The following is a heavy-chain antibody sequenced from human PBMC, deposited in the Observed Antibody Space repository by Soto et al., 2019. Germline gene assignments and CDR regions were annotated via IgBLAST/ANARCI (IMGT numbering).Heavy chain of an antibody. D-gene: IGHD2-15*01. CDR1: GGSISSYY. J-gene: IGHJ6*02. V-gene: IGHV4-59*01. Sequence: SETLSLTCTVSGGSISSYYWSWIRQPPGKGLEWIGYIYYSGSTNYNPSLKSRVTISVDTSKNQFSLKLSSVTAADTAVYYCARDRRVVVVAPRSYYYYYGMDAWGQGTTVTSP. CDR2: IYYSGST. CDR3: ARDRRVVVVAPRSYYYYYGMDA.